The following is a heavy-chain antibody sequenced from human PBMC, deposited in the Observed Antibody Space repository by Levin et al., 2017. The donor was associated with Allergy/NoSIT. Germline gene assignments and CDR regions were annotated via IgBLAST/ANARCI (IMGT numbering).Heavy chain of an antibody. Sequence: GESLKISCAVSGVTRNTYTLTWVRQPPGKGLEWVSSINTNSGYVHHGESVKGRFTISRDNSKKLLFLQMNRLRDEDTATYYCASRLTASGGLDVWGHGTTVTVTS. CDR3: ASRLTASGGLDV. D-gene: IGHD5-18*01. J-gene: IGHJ6*02. CDR1: GVTRNTYT. V-gene: IGHV3-21*04. CDR2: INTNSGYV.